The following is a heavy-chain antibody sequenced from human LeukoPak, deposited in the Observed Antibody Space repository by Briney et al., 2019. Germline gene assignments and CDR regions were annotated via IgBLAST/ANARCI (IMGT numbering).Heavy chain of an antibody. Sequence: PSETLSLTCTVSGGSISSYYWSWIRQPAGKGLEWIASVYHTGSTFDNVSLKSRVTISVDTSKNQFSLKVTSVTAADTAVYYCARVLDYYGSGTYSFDYWGRGTLVTVSS. CDR2: VYHTGST. CDR1: GGSISSYY. V-gene: IGHV4-59*05. CDR3: ARVLDYYGSGTYSFDY. D-gene: IGHD3-10*01. J-gene: IGHJ4*02.